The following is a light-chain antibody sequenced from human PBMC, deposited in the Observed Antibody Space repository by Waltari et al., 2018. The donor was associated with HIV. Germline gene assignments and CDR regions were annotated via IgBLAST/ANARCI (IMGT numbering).Light chain of an antibody. V-gene: IGLV1-51*01. CDR1: RSEIGKNS. Sequence: QAVLTQPPSVSAAMVQTDLISGSGSRSEIGKNSVSWYQQVPGTAPKLIIYDGNKRPSGMSGRFSGSRSTASATLTITGLQPGDEADYYCASWDLSLREALFGGGTKLTV. CDR3: ASWDLSLREAL. J-gene: IGLJ2*01. CDR2: DGN.